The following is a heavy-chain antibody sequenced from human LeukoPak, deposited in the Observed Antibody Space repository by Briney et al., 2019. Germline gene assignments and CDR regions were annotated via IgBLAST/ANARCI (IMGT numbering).Heavy chain of an antibody. CDR3: ARDGLSWGFDY. V-gene: IGHV4-59*01. D-gene: IGHD3-16*01. CDR1: GDSISSYY. Sequence: PSQTLSLTCTVSGDSISSYYWSWIRQPPGKGLEWIGYIYYSGSTNYNPSLNSRVSISVDTSKNQFSLKLSSVTPADTAVYYCARDGLSWGFDYWGQGTLVTVSS. CDR2: IYYSGST. J-gene: IGHJ4*02.